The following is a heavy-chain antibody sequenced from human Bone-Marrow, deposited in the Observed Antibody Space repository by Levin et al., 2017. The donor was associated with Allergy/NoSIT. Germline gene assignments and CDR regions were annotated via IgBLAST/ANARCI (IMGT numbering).Heavy chain of an antibody. Sequence: ESLKISCAASGFTFSSSSMNWVRQAPGKGLEWVSSISSSSSYIYYADSVKGRFTISRDNAKNSLYLQMNSLRAEDTAVYYCARVGTSGGPDYFDYWGQGTLVTVSS. D-gene: IGHD2-8*01. CDR1: GFTFSSSS. V-gene: IGHV3-21*01. J-gene: IGHJ4*02. CDR3: ARVGTSGGPDYFDY. CDR2: ISSSSSYI.